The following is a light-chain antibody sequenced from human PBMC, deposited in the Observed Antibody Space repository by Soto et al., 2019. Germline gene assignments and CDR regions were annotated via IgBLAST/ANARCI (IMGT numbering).Light chain of an antibody. CDR2: DEP. CDR3: QQRSNWLLT. CDR1: QSVSSY. J-gene: IGKJ4*01. V-gene: IGKV3-11*01. Sequence: EIVLTQSPATLSLSPGDRATLSCRAIQSVSSYLAWYQQNPGQAPRLLIYDEPNRATAIPARFSVSGSGTSFTLTISSLEPEGFADYYCQQRSNWLLTFGGGTKVEIK.